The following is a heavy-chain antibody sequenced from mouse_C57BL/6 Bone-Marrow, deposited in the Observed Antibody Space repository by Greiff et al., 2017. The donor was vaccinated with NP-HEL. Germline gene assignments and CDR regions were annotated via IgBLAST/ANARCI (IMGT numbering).Heavy chain of an antibody. CDR3: TRKANWDPFAY. V-gene: IGHV1-15*01. J-gene: IGHJ3*01. CDR2: IDPETGGT. Sequence: QVQLQQSGAELVRPGASVTLSCKASGYTFTDYEMHWVKQTPVHGLEWIGAIDPETGGTAYNQKFKGKAILTADKSSSTAYMELRSLTSEDSAVYYCTRKANWDPFAYWGQGTLVTVSA. CDR1: GYTFTDYE. D-gene: IGHD4-1*01.